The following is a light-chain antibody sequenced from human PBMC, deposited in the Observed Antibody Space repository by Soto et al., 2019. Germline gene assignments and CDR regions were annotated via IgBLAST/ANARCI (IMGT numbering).Light chain of an antibody. CDR1: QSVSSN. CDR2: GAS. J-gene: IGKJ4*01. CDR3: QQYINWPLT. Sequence: IGMAQSPATLSVSPRERATLSCRASQSVSSNLAWYQQKPGQAPSLLIYGASTRATGTPARFSGSVSGTQFTLTISSLQSEDFAIYYCQQYINWPLTFGGGTKVDIK. V-gene: IGKV3-15*01.